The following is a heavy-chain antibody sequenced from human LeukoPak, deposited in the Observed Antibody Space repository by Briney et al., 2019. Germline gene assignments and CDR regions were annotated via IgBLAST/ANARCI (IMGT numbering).Heavy chain of an antibody. CDR1: GFTFSNAW. CDR3: TTGGVGAQFLLN. J-gene: IGHJ4*02. CDR2: IKNKTDGGTT. V-gene: IGHV3-15*01. Sequence: PGGSLRLSCAASGFTFSNAWMSWVRQAPGKGLEWVGRIKNKTDGGTTDYAAPVKGRFTISRDDSKNTLYLRMNSLKTEDTAVYYCTTGGVGAQFLLNWGQGTLATVSS. D-gene: IGHD1-26*01.